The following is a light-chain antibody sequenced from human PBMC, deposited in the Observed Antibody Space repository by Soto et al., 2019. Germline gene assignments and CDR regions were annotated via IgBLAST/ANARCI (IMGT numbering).Light chain of an antibody. V-gene: IGKV1-5*03. Sequence: DIQMTQSPSTLSASVGDRVTITCRASQMIYTWLAWYQQKPGKAPKLLIYEASSLDVGVPSRFSGSGSGTEFSLTISSLQLEDFATYYCQQYSTFWTFGQGTNVDIK. CDR3: QQYSTFWT. CDR2: EAS. CDR1: QMIYTW. J-gene: IGKJ1*01.